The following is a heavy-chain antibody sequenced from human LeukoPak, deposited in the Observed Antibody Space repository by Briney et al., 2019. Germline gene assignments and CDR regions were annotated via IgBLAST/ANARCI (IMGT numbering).Heavy chain of an antibody. CDR3: ARAPITSPFYFNY. V-gene: IGHV3-20*04. CDR2: INWSGGST. J-gene: IGHJ4*02. Sequence: GGSLRLTCTASGFAFDEHGMSWVRQVPGKGLEWVSGINWSGGSTGYADPLRGRFTISRDNAKNSPYLQMDSLRAEDTALYYCARAPITSPFYFNYWGQGTLVTVSS. D-gene: IGHD2-2*01. CDR1: GFAFDEHG.